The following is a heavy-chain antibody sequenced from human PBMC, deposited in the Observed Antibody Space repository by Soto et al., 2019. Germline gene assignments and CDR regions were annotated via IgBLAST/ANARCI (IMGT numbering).Heavy chain of an antibody. CDR3: AREGPAPYYYYGMDV. CDR2: ISAYNGNT. CDR1: GYSFTTYG. V-gene: IGHV1-18*01. J-gene: IGHJ6*02. Sequence: GASVKVSCKTSGYSFTTYGMSWVRQAPGQGLEWMGWISAYNGNTNYAQKLQGRVTMTTDTSTSTAYMELRSLRSDDTAVYYCAREGPAPYYYYGMDVWGQGSTVTVSS.